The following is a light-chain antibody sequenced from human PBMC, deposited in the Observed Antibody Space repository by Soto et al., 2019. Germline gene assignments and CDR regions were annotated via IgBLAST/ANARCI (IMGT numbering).Light chain of an antibody. J-gene: IGLJ2*01. V-gene: IGLV2-8*01. CDR3: ASYGGNNNLV. Sequence: QSALTQPPSASGSPGQSVTISCTGTSSDVGGYNYVSWYQQHPGKAPKLMMFEVSKRPSGVPDRFSGSKFANTASLTVSGLQAEDEADYYCASYGGNNNLVFGGGTKLTVL. CDR1: SSDVGGYNY. CDR2: EVS.